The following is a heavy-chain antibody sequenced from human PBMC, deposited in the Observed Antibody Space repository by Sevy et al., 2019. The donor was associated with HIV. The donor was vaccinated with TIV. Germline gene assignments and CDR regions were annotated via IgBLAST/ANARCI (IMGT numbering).Heavy chain of an antibody. J-gene: IGHJ6*02. Sequence: GGSLRLSCAASGFTFSSYSMNWVRQAPGKGLEWVSSISSSSSYIYYADSVKGRFTISRDNAKNTLYLQMNSLRAEDTAVDYCARDGSEIAARSPCYYGMDVWGQGTTVTVSS. V-gene: IGHV3-21*01. D-gene: IGHD6-6*01. CDR1: GFTFSSYS. CDR3: ARDGSEIAARSPCYYGMDV. CDR2: ISSSSSYI.